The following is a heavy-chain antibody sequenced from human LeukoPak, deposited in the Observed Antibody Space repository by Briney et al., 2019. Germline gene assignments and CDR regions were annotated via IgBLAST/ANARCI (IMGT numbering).Heavy chain of an antibody. J-gene: IGHJ4*02. Sequence: ASVKVSCKASGYTFTSYAMHWVRQAPGQRLEWMGWINAGNSNTKYSQKFQGRVTITRDTSASTAYMELSSLRSEDTAVYYCARDRSLFDYWGQGTLVTVSS. V-gene: IGHV1-3*01. CDR2: INAGNSNT. CDR1: GYTFTSYA. D-gene: IGHD3-16*02. CDR3: ARDRSLFDY.